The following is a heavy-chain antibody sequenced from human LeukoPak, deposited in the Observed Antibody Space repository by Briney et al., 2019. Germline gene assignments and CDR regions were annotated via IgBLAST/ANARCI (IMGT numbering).Heavy chain of an antibody. D-gene: IGHD1-14*01. J-gene: IGHJ3*02. Sequence: SETLSLTCAIHGGSFSGYYWSWIREPPGKELEWIGEINHSGSTNYNPSLKSRVAISVDTSKNQFSLKLSSVTAADTAVYYCARAVSHRADAFDIWGQGTMVTVSS. CDR2: INHSGST. V-gene: IGHV4-34*01. CDR1: GGSFSGYY. CDR3: ARAVSHRADAFDI.